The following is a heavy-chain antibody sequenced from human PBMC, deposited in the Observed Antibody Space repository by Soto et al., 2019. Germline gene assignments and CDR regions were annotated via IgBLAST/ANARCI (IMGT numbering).Heavy chain of an antibody. Sequence: ASVKVSCKASGYTFTSYDINWVRQATGQGLEWMGWMNPNSGNTSYAQKVQGRVNMATNTSTSTAYMELRSLRSDDTAVYYCARDVVLRFGELLYSHDAFDIWGQGTMVTVSS. V-gene: IGHV1-8*01. CDR2: MNPNSGNT. CDR1: GYTFTSYD. J-gene: IGHJ3*02. D-gene: IGHD3-10*01. CDR3: ARDVVLRFGELLYSHDAFDI.